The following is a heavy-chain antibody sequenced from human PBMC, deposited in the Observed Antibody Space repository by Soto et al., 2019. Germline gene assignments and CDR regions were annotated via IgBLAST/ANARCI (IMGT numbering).Heavy chain of an antibody. J-gene: IGHJ6*02. D-gene: IGHD2-15*01. CDR1: GDSVSSNSAA. CDR2: TYYRSKWYN. CDR3: ARERCSGGSCYSQYYYYYYGMDV. V-gene: IGHV6-1*01. Sequence: QSQTLSLTCAISGDSVSSNSAAWNWIRQSPSRGLEWLGRTYYRSKWYNDYAVSVKSRITINPDTSKNQFSLQLNSVTPEDTAVYYCARERCSGGSCYSQYYYYYYGMDVWGQGTTVTVSS.